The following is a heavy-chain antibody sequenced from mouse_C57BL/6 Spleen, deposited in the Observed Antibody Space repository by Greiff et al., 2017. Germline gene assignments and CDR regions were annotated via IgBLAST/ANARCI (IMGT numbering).Heavy chain of an antibody. V-gene: IGHV1-80*01. D-gene: IGHD1-1*01. CDR2: IYPGDGDT. J-gene: IGHJ2*01. CDR3: ARQATVLATYYFDY. CDR1: GYAFSSYW. Sequence: VQLQESGAELVKPGASVKISCKASGYAFSSYWMNWVKQRPGQGLEWIGQIYPGDGDTNYHRKFQGKATLTADKSSSTAYMQLSSLTTEDSAVYFGARQATVLATYYFDYWGQGTTLTVSS.